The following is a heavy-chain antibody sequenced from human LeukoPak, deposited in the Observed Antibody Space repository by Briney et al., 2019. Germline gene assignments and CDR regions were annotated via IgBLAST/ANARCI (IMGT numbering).Heavy chain of an antibody. V-gene: IGHV3-74*01. CDR2: INTDGSST. Sequence: GGSLRLSCAASGFTFSSYWMHWVRQAPGKGLVWVSRINTDGSSTSYADSVRGRFTISRDNAKNTLYLQMNSLRAEDTAVYYCAREGEVGSSGHDWFDPWGQGTLVTVSS. CDR1: GFTFSSYW. J-gene: IGHJ5*02. D-gene: IGHD6-6*01. CDR3: AREGEVGSSGHDWFDP.